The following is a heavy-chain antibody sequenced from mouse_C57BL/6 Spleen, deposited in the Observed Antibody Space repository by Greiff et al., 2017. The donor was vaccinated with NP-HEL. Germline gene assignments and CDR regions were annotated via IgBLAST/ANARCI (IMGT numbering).Heavy chain of an antibody. J-gene: IGHJ4*01. CDR1: GYTFTDYN. D-gene: IGHD1-1*01. CDR3: ARTTVVGYYAMDY. CDR2: INPNNGGN. Sequence: EVQLQQSGPELVKPGASVKMSCKASGYTFTDYNMHWVKQSHGKSLEWIGYINPNNGGNSYNQKFKGKAKLTVNKSSSKAYMELRSLPSKDSAVYDCARTTVVGYYAMDYWGQGTTVTVSS. V-gene: IGHV1-22*01.